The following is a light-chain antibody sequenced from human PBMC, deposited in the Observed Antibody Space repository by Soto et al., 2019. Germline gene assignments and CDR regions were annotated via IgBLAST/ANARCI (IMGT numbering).Light chain of an antibody. CDR3: QQYNNWPPFT. Sequence: EIVLTQSPATLSLSPGERATLSCRASESVSDNYLAWYQQRSGQAPRLVIYGASSRASAVPDRFSGSGSGAEFTLTISSLQSEDFAVYYCQQYNNWPPFTFGQGTRLEIK. CDR2: GAS. V-gene: IGKV3D-15*01. CDR1: ESVSDN. J-gene: IGKJ5*01.